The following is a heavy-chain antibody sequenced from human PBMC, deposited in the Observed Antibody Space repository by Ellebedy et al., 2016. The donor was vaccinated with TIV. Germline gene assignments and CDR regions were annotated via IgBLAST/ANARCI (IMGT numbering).Heavy chain of an antibody. CDR1: GYDFTDYW. CDR2: IYPGDSDT. CDR3: AKHLGYADSEIDF. D-gene: IGHD4-17*01. V-gene: IGHV5-51*01. J-gene: IGHJ4*02. Sequence: GESLKISCKVSGYDFTDYWIGWVRQMPGKDLESMGIIYPGDSDTRYSPSFEGQVTISVDKSVTTAYVEWSSLKASDTAMYYCAKHLGYADSEIDFWGQGTLVTVSS.